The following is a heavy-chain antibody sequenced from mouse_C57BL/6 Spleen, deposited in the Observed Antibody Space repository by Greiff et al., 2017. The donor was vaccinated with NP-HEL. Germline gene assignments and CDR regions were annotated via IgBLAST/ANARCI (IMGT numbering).Heavy chain of an antibody. CDR2: IHPNSGST. J-gene: IGHJ2*01. CDR3: ARWGTTGKDYFDY. V-gene: IGHV1-64*01. CDR1: GYTFTSYW. D-gene: IGHD1-1*01. Sequence: VQLQQPGAELVKPGASVKLSCKASGYTFTSYWMHWVKQRPGQGLEWIGMIHPNSGSTNYNEKFKSKATLTVDKSSSTAYMQLSSLTSEDSAVYYCARWGTTGKDYFDYWGQGTTLTVSS.